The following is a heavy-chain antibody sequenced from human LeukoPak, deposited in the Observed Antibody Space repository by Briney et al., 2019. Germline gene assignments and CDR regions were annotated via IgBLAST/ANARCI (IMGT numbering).Heavy chain of an antibody. J-gene: IGHJ4*02. CDR3: VSFYEAY. CDR2: INSDGSWT. Sequence: GGSLRLSCAASGNYWMHWVRQAPGKGLVWVSHINSDGSWTSYADSVKGRFTISRDNAKNTVYLQMNNLRAEDTAVYYCVSFYEAYWGRGTLVTVSS. D-gene: IGHD2/OR15-2a*01. CDR1: GNYW. V-gene: IGHV3-74*01.